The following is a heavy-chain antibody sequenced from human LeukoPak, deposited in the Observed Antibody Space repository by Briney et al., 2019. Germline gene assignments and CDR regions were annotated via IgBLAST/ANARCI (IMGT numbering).Heavy chain of an antibody. CDR2: INTNTGNP. Sequence: ASVKVSCRASGYTFTDYYMHWVRQAPGQGLEWMGWINTNTGNPTYAQGFTGRFVFSLDTSVSTAYLQISSLKAEDTAVYYCASLYSSSSDGVDYWGQGTLVTVSS. J-gene: IGHJ4*02. CDR1: GYTFTDYY. V-gene: IGHV7-4-1*02. D-gene: IGHD6-6*01. CDR3: ASLYSSSSDGVDY.